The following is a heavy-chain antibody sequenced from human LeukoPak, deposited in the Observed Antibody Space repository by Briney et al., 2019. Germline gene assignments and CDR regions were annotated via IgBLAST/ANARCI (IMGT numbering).Heavy chain of an antibody. D-gene: IGHD1-14*01. CDR3: AREVMDNLRFDY. V-gene: IGHV1-46*01. Sequence: ASVKVSCKASGYTFTSYYMHWVRQAPGQGLEWMGIINPSGGGTSYAQKFQGRLTMTRDTSTNTVYMELTSLRSEDTAAYYCAREVMDNLRFDYWGQGTLVTVSS. J-gene: IGHJ4*02. CDR1: GYTFTSYY. CDR2: INPSGGGT.